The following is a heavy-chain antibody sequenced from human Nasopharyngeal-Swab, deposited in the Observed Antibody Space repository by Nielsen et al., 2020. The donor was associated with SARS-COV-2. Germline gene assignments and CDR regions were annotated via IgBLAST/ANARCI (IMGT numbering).Heavy chain of an antibody. CDR2: INPSGGSA. CDR3: ARGPVAVVVADNYFDH. CDR1: GYTFTSYY. Sequence: ASVKVSCKASGYTFTSYYLHWVRQAPGQGLEWMGIINPSGGSATYAQKFQRRVTFTRDTSTTTFYMELNSLRSEDTAVYYCARGPVAVVVADNYFDHWGQGTLVTVSS. J-gene: IGHJ4*02. V-gene: IGHV1-46*01. D-gene: IGHD2-15*01.